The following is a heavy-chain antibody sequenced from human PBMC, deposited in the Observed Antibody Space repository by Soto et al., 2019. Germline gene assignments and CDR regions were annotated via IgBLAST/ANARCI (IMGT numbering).Heavy chain of an antibody. CDR1: GASINSAEYY. J-gene: IGHJ4*02. Sequence: SETLSLTCTVSGASINSAEYYWGWIRQPPGKGLVWIGNIYFTGNTYYTPSLRSRVTLSTDTSKNQFSLKLSSVTAADTAVYYCARRYGSSFDYWGQGTLVTVSS. CDR2: IYFTGNT. V-gene: IGHV4-39*01. D-gene: IGHD3-10*01. CDR3: ARRYGSSFDY.